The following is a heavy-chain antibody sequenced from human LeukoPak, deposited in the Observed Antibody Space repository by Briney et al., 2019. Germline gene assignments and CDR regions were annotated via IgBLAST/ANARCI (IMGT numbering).Heavy chain of an antibody. V-gene: IGHV4-59*01. CDR3: ARFSDQIAIFGVVNYFLGD. CDR1: GGSISSYY. CDR2: IYYSGST. Sequence: PSETLSLTCTVSGGSISSYYWSWIRQPPGKGLEWIGYIYYSGSTNYNPSLKSRVTIPVDTSENQFSLKLSSVTAADTAVYYCARFSDQIAIFGVVNYFLGDWGQGILVTVSS. D-gene: IGHD3-3*01. J-gene: IGHJ4*02.